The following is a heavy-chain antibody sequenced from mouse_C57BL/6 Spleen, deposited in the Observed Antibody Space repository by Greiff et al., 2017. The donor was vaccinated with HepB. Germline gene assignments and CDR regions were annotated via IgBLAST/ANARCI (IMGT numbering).Heavy chain of an antibody. J-gene: IGHJ1*03. CDR3: AREDLLLPSYWYFDV. Sequence: VQLKESGPELVKPGASVKISCKASGYTFTDYYMNWVKQSHGKSLEWIGDINPNNGGTSYNQKFKGKATLTVDKSSSTAYMELRSLTSEDSAVYYCAREDLLLPSYWYFDVWGTGTTVTVSS. CDR2: INPNNGGT. CDR1: GYTFTDYY. V-gene: IGHV1-26*01. D-gene: IGHD1-1*01.